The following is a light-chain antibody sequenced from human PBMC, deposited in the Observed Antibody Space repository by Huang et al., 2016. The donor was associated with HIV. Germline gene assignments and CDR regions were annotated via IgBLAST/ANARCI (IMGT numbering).Light chain of an antibody. V-gene: IGKV3-15*01. CDR1: QSISNS. CDR3: QQYNDWPRS. J-gene: IGKJ4*01. Sequence: EIVMTQSPNTLSVSPGERVTLSCRASQSISNSLAWYQQRPGQAPRLLVYGASTRATGFPARCSGSGSGTEFTLTISSLQAEDSAVYYCQQYNDWPRSFGGGTKVEIK. CDR2: GAS.